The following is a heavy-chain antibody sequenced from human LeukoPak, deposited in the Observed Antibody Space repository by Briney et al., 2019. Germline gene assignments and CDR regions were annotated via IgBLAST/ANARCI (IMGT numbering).Heavy chain of an antibody. J-gene: IGHJ4*02. CDR2: ISAYNGNT. CDR3: ARDNDSRDPPHFDY. CDR1: GYTFTSYG. Sequence: PTASVKVSCKASGYTFTSYGITWVRQAPGQGLEWMGWISAYNGNTNYAQNFQGRVTIAADKSTRTAYMELSSLRSEDTAVYYCARDNDSRDPPHFDYWGQGTLVTVSS. D-gene: IGHD3-16*01. V-gene: IGHV1-18*01.